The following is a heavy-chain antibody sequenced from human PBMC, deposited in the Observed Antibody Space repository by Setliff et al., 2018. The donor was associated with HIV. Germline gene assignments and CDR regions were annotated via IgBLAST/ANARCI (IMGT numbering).Heavy chain of an antibody. Sequence: PSETLSLTCTVSGGSISSYYWSWIRQPPGKGLEWIGYIYYSGSTNYNSSLKSRVSISVDTSKNQFSLKLSSVTAADAAVYYCASRVYYYDSSGYLREEGFDPWGQGTLVTVSS. CDR1: GGSISSYY. D-gene: IGHD3-22*01. V-gene: IGHV4-59*08. CDR2: IYYSGST. J-gene: IGHJ5*02. CDR3: ASRVYYYDSSGYLREEGFDP.